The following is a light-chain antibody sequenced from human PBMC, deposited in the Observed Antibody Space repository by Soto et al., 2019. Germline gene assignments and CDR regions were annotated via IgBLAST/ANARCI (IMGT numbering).Light chain of an antibody. CDR1: SSNIGSTY. V-gene: IGLV1-47*01. Sequence: QSVLTQPPSASATPGQSVTISCSGSSSNIGSTYVYWYQHLPGTAPKLLIYTNTQRPSGVPDRFSGSKSGTSASLAIGGLRSEDEADYYCAAWDNSLTGPVLGGGTKVTVL. CDR2: TNT. J-gene: IGLJ2*01. CDR3: AAWDNSLTGPV.